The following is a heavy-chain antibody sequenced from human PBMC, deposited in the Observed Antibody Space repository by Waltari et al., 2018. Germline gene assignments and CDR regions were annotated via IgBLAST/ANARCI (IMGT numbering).Heavy chain of an antibody. CDR1: GGSLSGYY. CDR2: IYFSGST. V-gene: IGHV4-59*01. Sequence: QVQLQESGPGLVKPSETLSLTCTASGGSLSGYYWTWIRQPPGKGLAWIGYIYFSGSTNYNPSLKSRLTMSVDTSKNQFSLKLTSVTAADTAVYYCARRSGNYGQDFDYWGQGILVTVSS. CDR3: ARRSGNYGQDFDY. D-gene: IGHD1-7*01. J-gene: IGHJ4*02.